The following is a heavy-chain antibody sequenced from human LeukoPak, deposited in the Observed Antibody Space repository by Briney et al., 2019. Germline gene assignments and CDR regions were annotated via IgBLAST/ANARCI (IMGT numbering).Heavy chain of an antibody. D-gene: IGHD6-13*01. CDR1: GYTFTSYG. V-gene: IGHV1-46*01. Sequence: ASVKVSCKASGYTFTSYGISWVRQAPGQGLEWMGIINPSGGSTSYAQKFQGRVTVTRDMSTSTAYMELSSLRSEDTAVYYCARDRIAAAGAFDYWGQGTLVTVSS. J-gene: IGHJ4*02. CDR3: ARDRIAAAGAFDY. CDR2: INPSGGST.